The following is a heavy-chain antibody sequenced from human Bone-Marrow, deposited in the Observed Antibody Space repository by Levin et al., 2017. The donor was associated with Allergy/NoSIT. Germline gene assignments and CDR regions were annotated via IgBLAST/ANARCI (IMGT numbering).Heavy chain of an antibody. Sequence: GESLKISCAASGFTVSSNYMSWVRQAPGKGLEWVSVIYSGGSTYYADSVKGRFTISRDNSKNTLYLQMNSLRAEDTAVYYCARLVVVVPAAILDAFDIWGQGTMVTVSS. V-gene: IGHV3-66*01. D-gene: IGHD2-2*02. CDR1: GFTVSSNY. CDR2: IYSGGST. J-gene: IGHJ3*02. CDR3: ARLVVVVPAAILDAFDI.